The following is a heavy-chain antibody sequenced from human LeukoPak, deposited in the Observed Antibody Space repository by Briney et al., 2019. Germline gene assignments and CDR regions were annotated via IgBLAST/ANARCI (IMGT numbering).Heavy chain of an antibody. J-gene: IGHJ1*01. CDR3: ARGLETTVTTFAEYFQH. CDR2: FDPEDGES. V-gene: IGHV1-24*01. CDR1: GDTLTELS. Sequence: GASVKVSCKVSGDTLTELSMHWVRQAPGKGLEWMGGFDPEDGESIYAQKFQGRVTITTDESTSTAYMELSSLRSEDTAVYYCARGLETTVTTFAEYFQHWGQGTLVTVSS. D-gene: IGHD4-17*01.